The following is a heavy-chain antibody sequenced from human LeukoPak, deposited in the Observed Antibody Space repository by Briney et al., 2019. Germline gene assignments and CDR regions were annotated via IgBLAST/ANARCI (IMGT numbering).Heavy chain of an antibody. CDR1: DDSITIYY. CDR3: ARRFEHYDSPGWYFDL. Sequence: SETLSLTCSVSDDSITIYYWTWIRQPPGKGLEWIGYIDHTGTTNYNPSLNSRVTISRDTSKNQFSLKLSSVTAADTAVYYCARRFEHYDSPGWYFDLWGRGTLVTVSS. V-gene: IGHV4-59*08. D-gene: IGHD3-22*01. CDR2: IDHTGTT. J-gene: IGHJ2*01.